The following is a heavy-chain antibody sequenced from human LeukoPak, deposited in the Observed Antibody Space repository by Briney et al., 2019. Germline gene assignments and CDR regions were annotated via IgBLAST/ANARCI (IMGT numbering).Heavy chain of an antibody. Sequence: ASVKVSCKASGYTFTSYGISWVRPAPGQGLEWMGWISAYNGNTNYAQKLQGRVTMTTDTSTSTAYMELRSLRSDDTAVYYCARVDPTTVTTTPLGSWDQGTLVTVSS. CDR1: GYTFTSYG. CDR2: ISAYNGNT. V-gene: IGHV1-18*01. J-gene: IGHJ4*02. CDR3: ARVDPTTVTTTPLGS. D-gene: IGHD4-17*01.